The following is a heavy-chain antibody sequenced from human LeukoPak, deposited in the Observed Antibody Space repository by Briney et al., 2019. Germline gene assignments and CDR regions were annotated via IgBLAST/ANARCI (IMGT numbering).Heavy chain of an antibody. V-gene: IGHV3-30*04. CDR3: ARDGYFGSDSVTGAGALGDYYMDV. Sequence: GGSLRLSCAASGLTLSNYAMHWVRQAPGKGLERVAIITYDGSNKDYADVVKGRFTISRDNSKNTLYLQMNSLRAEDTALYYCARDGYFGSDSVTGAGALGDYYMDVWGKGTTVTVSS. CDR2: ITYDGSNK. D-gene: IGHD3-9*01. CDR1: GLTLSNYA. J-gene: IGHJ6*03.